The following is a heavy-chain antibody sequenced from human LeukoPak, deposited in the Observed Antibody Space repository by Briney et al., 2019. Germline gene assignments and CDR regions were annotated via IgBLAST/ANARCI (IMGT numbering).Heavy chain of an antibody. D-gene: IGHD5-12*01. CDR3: ARDGYSGNDGL. J-gene: IGHJ4*02. CDR1: AGSIIIDS. Sequence: SESLSLTRTLAAGSIIIDSRSWVREPPGKRLGWVGCIYLRVSAQYNTPLKSGVTPCVDTPTKHFSLKLSSVTAADAAVYYCARDGYSGNDGLWGQGTLVPVSS. V-gene: IGHV4-59*01. CDR2: IYLRVSA.